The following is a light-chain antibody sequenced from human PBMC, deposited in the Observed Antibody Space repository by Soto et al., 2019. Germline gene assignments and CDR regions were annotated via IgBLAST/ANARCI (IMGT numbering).Light chain of an antibody. V-gene: IGLV1-40*01. Sequence: QYVLTQPPSVSGAPGQRVTISCTGSSSSIGAGYDVHWYHQLPGAAPKLLVSGNNNRPSGVPDRFSASKSGTSASLAIIGLQTEDEAQYYCQSYDSRLTAYVFGTGTKLTVL. CDR1: SSSIGAGYD. CDR3: QSYDSRLTAYV. CDR2: GNN. J-gene: IGLJ1*01.